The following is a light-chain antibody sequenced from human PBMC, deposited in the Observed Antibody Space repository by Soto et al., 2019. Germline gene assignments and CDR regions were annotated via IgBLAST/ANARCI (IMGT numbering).Light chain of an antibody. CDR1: QGISNY. CDR2: AAS. J-gene: IGKJ4*01. V-gene: IGKV1-27*01. Sequence: DIQMTQSPSSLSASVGDRVTITCRASQGISNYLAWYQQKPGKVPKILIYAASTLESGVPSRFSGSGSCTDFTRTISSLQPEDVASYYWQKYNSAPLTFGGGTKVEIK. CDR3: QKYNSAPLT.